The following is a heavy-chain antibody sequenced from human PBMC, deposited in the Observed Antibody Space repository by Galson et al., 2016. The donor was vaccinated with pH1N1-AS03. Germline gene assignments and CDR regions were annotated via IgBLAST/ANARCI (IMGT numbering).Heavy chain of an antibody. D-gene: IGHD3-3*01. CDR3: AGDKDDFWSGYSEY. V-gene: IGHV1-69*13. CDR2: IIPIFGTA. Sequence: SVKVSCKASGGTFSSYGITWVRQAPGQGLEWMGGIIPIFGTANYAQKFQGRVTITADESTSTAYMELSNLRSEDTAVYYCAGDKDDFWSGYSEYWGQGTRVTVSS. J-gene: IGHJ4*02. CDR1: GGTFSSYG.